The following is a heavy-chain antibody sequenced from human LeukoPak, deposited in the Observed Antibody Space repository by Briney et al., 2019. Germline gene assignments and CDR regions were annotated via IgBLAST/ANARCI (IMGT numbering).Heavy chain of an antibody. CDR3: ASRGVAAAYDAFDI. Sequence: SETLSLTCTVSGGSISSYYWSWIRQPPGKGLEWIGYIYTSGSTNYNPSLKSRVTMSIDTSKNQFSLKLTSVTAADTAVYYCASRGVAAAYDAFDIWGQGTMVTVSS. J-gene: IGHJ3*02. CDR2: IYTSGST. D-gene: IGHD6-13*01. CDR1: GGSISSYY. V-gene: IGHV4-4*09.